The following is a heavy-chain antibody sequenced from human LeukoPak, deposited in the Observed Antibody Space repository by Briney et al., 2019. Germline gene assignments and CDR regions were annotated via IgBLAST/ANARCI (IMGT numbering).Heavy chain of an antibody. J-gene: IGHJ4*02. CDR2: MNPNSGNT. CDR1: GYTFTSDD. D-gene: IGHD3-10*01. CDR3: ARATKNPNYYGSGLGYRPLGY. V-gene: IGHV1-8*01. Sequence: ASVKVSCKASGYTFTSDDINWVRQATGQGLEWMGWMNPNSGNTGYAQKFQGRVTMTRNTSISTAYMELSSLRSEDTAVYYCARATKNPNYYGSGLGYRPLGYWGQGTLVTVSS.